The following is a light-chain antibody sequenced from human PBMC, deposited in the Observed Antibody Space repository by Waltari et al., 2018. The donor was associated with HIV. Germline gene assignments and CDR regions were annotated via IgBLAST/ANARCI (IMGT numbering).Light chain of an antibody. Sequence: DIQMTQSPSTLSASVGARVTITCRASQSISSWLAWYQQKPGKAPNLLIYKASSLESGVPSRFSGSGSGTQFTLTISSLQPDDVATYFCHHYNSYPWTFGQGTKVEIK. CDR1: QSISSW. CDR2: KAS. CDR3: HHYNSYPWT. J-gene: IGKJ1*01. V-gene: IGKV1-5*03.